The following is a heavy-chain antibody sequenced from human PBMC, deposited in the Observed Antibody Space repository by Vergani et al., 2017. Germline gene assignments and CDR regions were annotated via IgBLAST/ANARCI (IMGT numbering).Heavy chain of an antibody. CDR2: IKSKTDGGTT. CDR1: GFTFSNAW. V-gene: IGHV3-15*07. CDR3: TTDTDDFWSGYYNFDY. D-gene: IGHD3-3*01. J-gene: IGHJ4*02. Sequence: EVQLVESGGGLVKPGGSLRLSCAASGFTFSNAWMNWVRQAPGKGLEWVGRIKSKTDGGTTDYAATVKGRFTISRDDSKNTLYLQMNSLKTEDTAVYYCTTDTDDFWSGYYNFDYWGQGTLVTVSS.